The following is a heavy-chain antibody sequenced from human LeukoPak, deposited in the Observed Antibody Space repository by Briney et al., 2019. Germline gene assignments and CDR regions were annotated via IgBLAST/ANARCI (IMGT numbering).Heavy chain of an antibody. D-gene: IGHD6-13*01. J-gene: IGHJ4*02. CDR2: IRSKANSYAT. Sequence: GGSLRLSCAASGFTFSGSAMHWVRQASGKGLEWVGRIRSKANSYATAYAASVKGRFTISRDDSKNTAYLQMNSLRAEDTAVYYCARNLHSSSWYSGYWGQGTLVTVSS. V-gene: IGHV3-73*01. CDR1: GFTFSGSA. CDR3: ARNLHSSSWYSGY.